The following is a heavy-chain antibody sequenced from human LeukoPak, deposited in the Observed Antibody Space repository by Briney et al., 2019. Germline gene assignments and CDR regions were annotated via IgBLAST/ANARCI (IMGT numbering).Heavy chain of an antibody. V-gene: IGHV7-4-1*02. CDR3: AREVVVAASEGYYYYYYMDV. Sequence: ASVKVSCKASGYTFTSYYMHWVRQAPGQGLEWMGWINTNTGNPTYAQGFTGRFVFSLDTSVSTAYLQISSLKAEDTAVYYCAREVVVAASEGYYYYYYMDVWGKGTTVTVSS. CDR2: INTNTGNP. J-gene: IGHJ6*03. D-gene: IGHD2-15*01. CDR1: GYTFTSYY.